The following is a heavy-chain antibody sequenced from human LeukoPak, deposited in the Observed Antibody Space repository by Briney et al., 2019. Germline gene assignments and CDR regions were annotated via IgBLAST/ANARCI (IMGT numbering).Heavy chain of an antibody. CDR3: AKDYLYGGNSNYFDY. Sequence: GGSLRLSCAASGFTFSSYGMHWVRQAPGKGLEWVAFIRYDGSNKYYADSVKGRFTISRDNSKNTLYLQMNSLRAEDTAVYYCAKDYLYGGNSNYFDYWGQGTLVTVSS. V-gene: IGHV3-30*02. D-gene: IGHD4-23*01. CDR2: IRYDGSNK. J-gene: IGHJ4*02. CDR1: GFTFSSYG.